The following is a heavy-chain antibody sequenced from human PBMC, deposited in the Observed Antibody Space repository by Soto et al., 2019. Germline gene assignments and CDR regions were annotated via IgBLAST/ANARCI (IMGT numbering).Heavy chain of an antibody. Sequence: SETLSLTCAVYGGSFSSYYWSWIRQPPWKGLEWIGEINHSGSTNYNPSLKSRVTISVDTSKNQFSLKLSSVTAADTAVYYCARGSRSPSGYSRYYYYYYMDVWGKGTTVTVSS. D-gene: IGHD5-18*01. J-gene: IGHJ6*03. CDR3: ARGSRSPSGYSRYYYYYYMDV. CDR1: GGSFSSYY. CDR2: INHSGST. V-gene: IGHV4-34*01.